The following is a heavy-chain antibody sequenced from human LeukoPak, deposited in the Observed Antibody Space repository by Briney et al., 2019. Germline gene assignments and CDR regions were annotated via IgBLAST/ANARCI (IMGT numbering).Heavy chain of an antibody. D-gene: IGHD6-19*01. CDR1: GFTFSSYG. J-gene: IGHJ6*02. Sequence: GGSLRLSCAASGFTFSSYGMHWVRQAPGKGLEWVAVISYDGSNKYYVDSVKGRFTISRDNSKNTLYLQMNSLRAEDTAVYYCAKESAEVAVAGTDYYYYGMDVWGQGTTVTVSS. CDR3: AKESAEVAVAGTDYYYYGMDV. V-gene: IGHV3-30*18. CDR2: ISYDGSNK.